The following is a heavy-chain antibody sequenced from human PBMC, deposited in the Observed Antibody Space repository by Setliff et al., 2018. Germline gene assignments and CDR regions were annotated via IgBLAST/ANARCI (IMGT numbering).Heavy chain of an antibody. D-gene: IGHD5-18*01. V-gene: IGHV1-69*05. CDR1: GGTFSSYG. CDR2: TIPMFGST. CDR3: VREGVDTRSSTDYRYYMDV. Sequence: RASVKVSCKASGGTFSSYGISWVRQAPGQGLEWMGGTIPMFGSTKYAQKFQERVTNIKDESTSTAYMQLSSLGSEDTAVYYCVREGVDTRSSTDYRYYMDVWGKGTTVTVSS. J-gene: IGHJ6*03.